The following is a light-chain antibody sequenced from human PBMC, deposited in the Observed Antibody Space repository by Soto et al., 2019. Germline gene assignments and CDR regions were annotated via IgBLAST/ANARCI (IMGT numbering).Light chain of an antibody. Sequence: QSVLTQPPSVSGAPGQRVTISCTGSSSNFGAGYVVHWYKQLPGAAPTLVIFNNLNRPSGVPERFSGSKSGTSASLVISGLQAEDEADYYCQSFDSSLRAYVFGSGTKVTVL. CDR2: NNL. CDR3: QSFDSSLRAYV. J-gene: IGLJ1*01. CDR1: SSNFGAGYV. V-gene: IGLV1-40*01.